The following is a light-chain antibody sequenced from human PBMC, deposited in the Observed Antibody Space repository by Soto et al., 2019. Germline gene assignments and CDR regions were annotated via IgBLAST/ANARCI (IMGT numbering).Light chain of an antibody. CDR2: HVG. CDR1: SSDVGGYEY. CDR3: SSYTAGRTFV. Sequence: QSVLTQPRSVSGSPGQSVTISCSGTSSDVGGYEYVSWYQQHPGKAPRLLIYHVGQRPSGVPDRFSGSKSGTTASLTISGLPADDEAEYFCSSYTAGRTFVLGGGNKVTVL. V-gene: IGLV2-11*01. J-gene: IGLJ2*01.